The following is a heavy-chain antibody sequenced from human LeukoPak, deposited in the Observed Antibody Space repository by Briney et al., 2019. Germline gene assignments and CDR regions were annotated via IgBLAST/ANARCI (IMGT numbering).Heavy chain of an antibody. D-gene: IGHD1-26*01. CDR2: IYHSGST. V-gene: IGHV4-38-2*02. J-gene: IGHJ4*02. CDR1: GYSISSGYY. CDR3: VGGLYSGRGGVDY. Sequence: SETLSLTCTVSGYSISSGYYWGWVRQPPGKGLEWIGSIYHSGSTYYNPSLKSRVTISVDTSKTQFSLKLSSVTAADTAVYYCVGGLYSGRGGVDYWGQGTLVTVSS.